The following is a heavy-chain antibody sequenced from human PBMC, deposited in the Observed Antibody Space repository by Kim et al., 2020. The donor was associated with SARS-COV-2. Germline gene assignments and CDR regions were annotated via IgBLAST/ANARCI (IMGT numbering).Heavy chain of an antibody. V-gene: IGHV3-30*04. J-gene: IGHJ6*02. Sequence: GGSLRLSCAASGFTFSSYGMHWVRQAQGKGLEWVAVISYDGSNKNYVDSVKCRFTISRDNSKNTLYLQMNSLRAEDTAVYYCARDIASYSSGWIYYYYGMDVWGQGTTVTVSS. D-gene: IGHD6-19*01. CDR2: ISYDGSNK. CDR3: ARDIASYSSGWIYYYYGMDV. CDR1: GFTFSSYG.